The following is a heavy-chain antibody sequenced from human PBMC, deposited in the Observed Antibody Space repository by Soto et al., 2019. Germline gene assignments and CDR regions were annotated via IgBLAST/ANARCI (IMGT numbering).Heavy chain of an antibody. D-gene: IGHD3-22*01. CDR1: GYTLTELS. Sequence: ASVKVSCKVSGYTLTELSMHWVRQAPGKGLEWMGGFDPEDGETIYAQKFQGRVTMTEDTSTDTAYMELSSLRSEDTAVYYCATVIAYYYDSSGYFYFQHWGQGTLVTVSS. J-gene: IGHJ1*01. CDR2: FDPEDGET. CDR3: ATVIAYYYDSSGYFYFQH. V-gene: IGHV1-24*01.